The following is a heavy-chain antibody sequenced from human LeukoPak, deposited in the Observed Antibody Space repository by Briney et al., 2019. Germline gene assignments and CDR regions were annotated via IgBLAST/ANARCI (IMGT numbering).Heavy chain of an antibody. CDR3: ASFLLEEMATFDY. V-gene: IGHV1-69*05. D-gene: IGHD5-24*01. Sequence: SVKVSCKASGGTFSSYAISWVRQAPGQGLEWMGGIIPIFGTANYAQKFQGRVTITTDESTSTAYMELSSLRSEDTAVYYCASFLLEEMATFDYWGQGTLVTVSS. CDR2: IIPIFGTA. CDR1: GGTFSSYA. J-gene: IGHJ4*02.